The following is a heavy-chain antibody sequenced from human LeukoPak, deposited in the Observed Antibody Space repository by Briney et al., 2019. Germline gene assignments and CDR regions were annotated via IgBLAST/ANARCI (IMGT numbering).Heavy chain of an antibody. Sequence: ASVKVSCKASGYSFTGYYIHWARQAPGQGLEWMGWLKPSSGGSHYAQKFQVRVTMTRDTSISTAYMELSRLTSDDTAVYYCARGTPADYWGQGTLLTVSS. CDR1: GYSFTGYY. V-gene: IGHV1-2*02. CDR3: ARGTPADY. CDR2: LKPSSGGS. D-gene: IGHD4-23*01. J-gene: IGHJ4*02.